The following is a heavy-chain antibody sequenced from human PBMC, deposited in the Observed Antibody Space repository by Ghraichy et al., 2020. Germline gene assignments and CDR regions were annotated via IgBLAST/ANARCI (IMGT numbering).Heavy chain of an antibody. CDR2: ISSTSGYI. Sequence: GGSLRLSCAASGFTFSSYTLTWVRQAPGEGLEWVSSISSTSGYIYYADSVKGRFTISRDNAKNSLYLQMNSLRAEDTAVYYCVRAVWRSDCSWGRCQSYPDYWGQGTLVTVSS. CDR1: GFTFSSYT. D-gene: IGHD2-15*01. CDR3: VRAVWRSDCSWGRCQSYPDY. V-gene: IGHV3-21*01. J-gene: IGHJ4*02.